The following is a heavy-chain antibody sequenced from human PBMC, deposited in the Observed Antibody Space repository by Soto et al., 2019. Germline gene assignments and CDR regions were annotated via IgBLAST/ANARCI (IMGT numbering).Heavy chain of an antibody. CDR1: GGSISSYY. CDR2: IYHSGST. D-gene: IGHD3-10*01. J-gene: IGHJ3*01. CDR3: ARVWGGAFDF. V-gene: IGHV4-59*01. Sequence: SGTLSLTCTVSGGSISSYYWSWIRQPPGKGLEWIGYIYHSGSTNYNPSLKSRVTISVDTSKNQFSLKLSSVTAADTAVYYCARVWGGAFDFWGQGTMVTVSS.